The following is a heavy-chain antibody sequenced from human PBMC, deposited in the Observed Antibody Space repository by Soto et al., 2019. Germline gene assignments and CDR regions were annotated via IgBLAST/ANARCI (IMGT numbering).Heavy chain of an antibody. CDR3: TKRLRPFYYYYGMDV. CDR1: GFTFSSYG. J-gene: IGHJ6*02. V-gene: IGHV3-30*18. Sequence: QVQLVESGGGVVQPGRSLRLSCAASGFTFSSYGMHWVRQAPGKGLEWVAVTSYDGSNKYYADSVKGRFTISRDNSKNTLYLQMNSLRAEDTAVYYCTKRLRPFYYYYGMDVWGQGTTVTVSS. D-gene: IGHD4-17*01. CDR2: TSYDGSNK.